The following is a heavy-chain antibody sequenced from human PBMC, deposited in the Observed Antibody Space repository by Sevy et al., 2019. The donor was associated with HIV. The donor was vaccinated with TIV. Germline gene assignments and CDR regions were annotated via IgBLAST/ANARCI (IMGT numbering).Heavy chain of an antibody. CDR2: IYIGDST. CDR1: GFSVSDNY. V-gene: IGHV3-53*01. CDR3: ASGLLRYFFDY. J-gene: IGHJ4*02. Sequence: GGCLRLSCAASGFSVSDNYMSWVRQTPGKRLVWVSVIYIGDSTFYADSVKGRFTISRDNSKNTLFLQMNSLRDEDTAVYYCASGLLRYFFDYWDQGTLVTVSS. D-gene: IGHD3-22*01.